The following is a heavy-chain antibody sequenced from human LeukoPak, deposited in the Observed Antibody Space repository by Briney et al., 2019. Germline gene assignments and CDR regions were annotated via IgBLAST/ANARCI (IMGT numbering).Heavy chain of an antibody. J-gene: IGHJ4*02. Sequence: GGSLRLSCAASGFTVSSNYMSWVRQAPGKGLEWVSVIYSGGSTYYADSAKGRFTISRDNSKNALYLQMNSLRAEDTAVYYCAISIGYPGYFDYWGQGTLVTVSS. D-gene: IGHD6-13*01. CDR3: AISIGYPGYFDY. CDR2: IYSGGST. V-gene: IGHV3-53*01. CDR1: GFTVSSNY.